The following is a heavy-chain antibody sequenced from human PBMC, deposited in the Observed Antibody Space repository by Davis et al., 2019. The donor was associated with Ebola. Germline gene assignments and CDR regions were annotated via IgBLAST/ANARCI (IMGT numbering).Heavy chain of an antibody. D-gene: IGHD3-22*01. V-gene: IGHV3-30*02. J-gene: IGHJ6*02. Sequence: GGSLRLSCETSGFIFTPYGMHWVPQAPGKGPAWVAFIRYDGSSDYYADSVKGRFAISRDVSKTTLYLQMNSLRTEDTAVYYCAKDDDSWSPPYYYNHGIDVWGQGTTVTVSS. CDR2: IRYDGSSD. CDR3: AKDDDSWSPPYYYNHGIDV. CDR1: GFIFTPYG.